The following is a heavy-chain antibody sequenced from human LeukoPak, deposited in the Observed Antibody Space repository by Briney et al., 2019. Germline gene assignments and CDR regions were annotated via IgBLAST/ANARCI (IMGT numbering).Heavy chain of an antibody. J-gene: IGHJ6*02. CDR3: AREPNSGWPYYYYSMDV. V-gene: IGHV3-33*01. D-gene: IGHD6-19*01. CDR1: GFTFSSYG. CDR2: IWYDGSNK. Sequence: GGSLRLSCAASGFTFSSYGMHWVRQAPGKGLEWVAVIWYDGSNKYYADSVKGRFTISRDNSKNTLYLQMNSLRAEDTAVYYCAREPNSGWPYYYYSMDVWGQGTTVTVSS.